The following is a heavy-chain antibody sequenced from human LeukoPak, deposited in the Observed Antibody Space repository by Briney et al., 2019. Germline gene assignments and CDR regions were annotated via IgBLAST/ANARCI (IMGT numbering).Heavy chain of an antibody. CDR3: ARDPGVTGVSQHWHFDL. D-gene: IGHD3-10*01. CDR2: FFYSGST. CDR1: GGSISSYY. J-gene: IGHJ2*01. Sequence: SETLSLTCTVSGGSISSYYWSWIRQPPGKGLEWIGYFFYSGSTNYNPSLKSRLTISADTSKNQFSLGLNSVTAADTAVYYCARDPGVTGVSQHWHFDLWGRGTLVTVSS. V-gene: IGHV4-59*01.